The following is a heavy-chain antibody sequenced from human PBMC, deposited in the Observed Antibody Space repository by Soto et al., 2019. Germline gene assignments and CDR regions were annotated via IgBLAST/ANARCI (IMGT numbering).Heavy chain of an antibody. D-gene: IGHD6-19*01. Sequence: SETLSLTCTVSGGSISSSSYYWGWIRQPPGKGLEWIGSIYYSGSTYYNPSLKSRVTISVDTSKNQFSLKLSSVTAADTAVYYCARHVGSGGSRLRAQPNYFEDWGQGTLLTVSS. V-gene: IGHV4-39*01. CDR2: IYYSGST. CDR3: ARHVGSGGSRLRAQPNYFED. J-gene: IGHJ4*02. CDR1: GGSISSSSYY.